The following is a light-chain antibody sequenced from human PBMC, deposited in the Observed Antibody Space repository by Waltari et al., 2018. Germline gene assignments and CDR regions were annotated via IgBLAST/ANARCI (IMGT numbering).Light chain of an antibody. J-gene: IGLJ2*01. CDR3: CSYTTIGPVL. CDR1: SSDVGANNF. V-gene: IGLV2-23*02. Sequence: QSALTQPASVSGSPGQSIAIAFYGTSSDVGANNFLSWYQQHPGTAPKLMIHDVTKRPSGVSTRFSGSKSGNTASLTISGLQAEDEADYYCCSYTTIGPVLIGGGTKVTVL. CDR2: DVT.